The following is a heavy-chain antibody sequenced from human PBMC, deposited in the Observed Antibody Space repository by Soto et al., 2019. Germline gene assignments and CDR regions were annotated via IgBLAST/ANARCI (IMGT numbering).Heavy chain of an antibody. CDR3: ARLPYYYYGMDV. V-gene: IGHV3-49*04. CDR1: GFTFGDYA. J-gene: IGHJ6*02. CDR2: IRSKAYGGTT. Sequence: GGSLRLSCTASGFTFGDYAMSWVRQAPGKGLEWVGFIRSKAYGGTTEYAASVKGRFTISRDDSKSIAYLQMNSLKTEDTAMYYCARLPYYYYGMDVWGQGTTVTVSS.